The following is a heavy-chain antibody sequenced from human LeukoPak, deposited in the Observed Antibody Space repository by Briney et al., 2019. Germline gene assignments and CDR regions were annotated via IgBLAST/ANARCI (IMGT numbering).Heavy chain of an antibody. CDR3: ARGHRSSGYAFDY. J-gene: IGHJ4*02. Sequence: ASVKVSCKASGGTLSSYAISWVRQAPGQGLEWMGGIIPIFGTANYAQKFQGRVTITADKSTSTAYMELSSLRSEDTAVYYCARGHRSSGYAFDYWGQGTLVTVSS. V-gene: IGHV1-69*06. CDR2: IIPIFGTA. CDR1: GGTLSSYA. D-gene: IGHD3-22*01.